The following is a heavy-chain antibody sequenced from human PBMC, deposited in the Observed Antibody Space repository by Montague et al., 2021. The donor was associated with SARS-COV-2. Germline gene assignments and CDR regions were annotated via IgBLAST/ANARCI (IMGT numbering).Heavy chain of an antibody. V-gene: IGHV6-1*01. D-gene: IGHD3-10*01. J-gene: IGHJ4*02. CDR1: GDSVSSNSAT. CDR3: ARGQNFGSGNSCNFDH. Sequence: CAISGDSVSSNSATWNWIRQSPSRGLEWLGRTYYRSKWSTNYAVSVQGRITVNPDTSKNHFSLQLNSVTPEDTAVYYCARGQNFGSGNSCNFDHWGQGTLVTVSS. CDR2: TYYRSKWST.